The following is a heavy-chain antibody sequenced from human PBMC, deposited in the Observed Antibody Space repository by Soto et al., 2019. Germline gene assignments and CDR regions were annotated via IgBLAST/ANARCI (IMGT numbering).Heavy chain of an antibody. CDR3: ARGSRSFRWDNWFDP. Sequence: QVQMHESGPGLVKPSQTLSLSCAVSGDSISRGGFHWHWIRQHPVRGLEWLGYTHSGSTYYNPSLKGRITMSEDTSKHHFSLELTSVTAADTAIYYCARGSRSFRWDNWFDPWGQGTLVTVSS. V-gene: IGHV4-31*11. J-gene: IGHJ5*02. CDR1: GDSISRGGFH. D-gene: IGHD1-26*01. CDR2: THSGST.